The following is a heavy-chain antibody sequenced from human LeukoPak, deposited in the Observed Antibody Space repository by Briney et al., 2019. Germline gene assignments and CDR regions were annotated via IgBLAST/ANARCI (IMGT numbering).Heavy chain of an antibody. D-gene: IGHD5-24*01. CDR3: AKEMATHWGFDY. J-gene: IGHJ4*02. Sequence: PGGSLRLSCAASGFTFSSYEMNWVRQAPGKGLEWVSYISSSGSTIYYADSVKGRFTISRDNAKNSLYLQMNSLRAEDTAVYYCAKEMATHWGFDYWGQGTLVTVSS. V-gene: IGHV3-48*03. CDR2: ISSSGSTI. CDR1: GFTFSSYE.